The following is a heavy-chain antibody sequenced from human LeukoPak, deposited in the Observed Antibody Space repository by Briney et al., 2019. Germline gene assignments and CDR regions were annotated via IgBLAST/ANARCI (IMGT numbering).Heavy chain of an antibody. CDR3: VRDLVLVDTPGDDFDY. V-gene: IGHV3-74*03. CDR2: INPNSRII. J-gene: IGHJ4*02. Sequence: PGRSLRLSCAASGFTFSSYAMHWVRQAPGKGLVWVARINPNSRIITYADSVKGRFTISRDNAKNTVYLQMNSLLAEDTAVYYCVRDLVLVDTPGDDFDYWGQGTLVTVSS. D-gene: IGHD2-8*02. CDR1: GFTFSSYA.